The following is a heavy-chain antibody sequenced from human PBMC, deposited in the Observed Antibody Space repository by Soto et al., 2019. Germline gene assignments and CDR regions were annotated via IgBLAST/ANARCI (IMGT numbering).Heavy chain of an antibody. V-gene: IGHV1-69*01. J-gene: IGHJ4*02. CDR2: IIPIFGTA. CDR1: GGTFSSYA. Sequence: QVQLVQSGAEVKKPGSSVKVSCKASGGTFSSYAISWVRQAPGQGLEWMGGIIPIFGTANYAQKFQGRVTITADESTSTAYMELSRLRSEDTAVYYCARDRFDGVATHVSFGDWGQGTLVTVSS. CDR3: ARDRFDGVATHVSFGD. D-gene: IGHD5-12*01.